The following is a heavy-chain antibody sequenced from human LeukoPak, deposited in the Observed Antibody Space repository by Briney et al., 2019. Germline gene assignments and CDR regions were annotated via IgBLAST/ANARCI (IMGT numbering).Heavy chain of an antibody. V-gene: IGHV3-48*01. D-gene: IGHD3-22*01. CDR1: GITFSSYS. CDR2: ISSFSGTI. CDR3: ARDPANYYDSSGSFEGY. J-gene: IGHJ4*02. Sequence: PGGSLRLSCVASGITFSSYSMNWVRQAPGKGLEWVSYISSFSGTINYADSVKGRFTISRDNAKNSLYLQMNSLRAEDTAVYYCARDPANYYDSSGSFEGYWGQGTLVTVSS.